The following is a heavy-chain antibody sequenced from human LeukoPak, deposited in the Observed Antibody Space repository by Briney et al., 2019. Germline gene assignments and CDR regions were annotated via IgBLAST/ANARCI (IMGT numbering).Heavy chain of an antibody. CDR3: ARAQTASTPELSGYSYGWETDSHAFDI. CDR1: GFTFSSYA. J-gene: IGHJ3*02. D-gene: IGHD5-18*01. CDR2: ISYDGSNK. Sequence: PGGSLRLSCAASGFTFSSYAMHWVRQAPGKGLEWVAVISYDGSNKYYADSVKGRFTISRDNSKNTLYLQMNSLRAEDTAVYYCARAQTASTPELSGYSYGWETDSHAFDIWGQGTMVTVSS. V-gene: IGHV3-30-3*01.